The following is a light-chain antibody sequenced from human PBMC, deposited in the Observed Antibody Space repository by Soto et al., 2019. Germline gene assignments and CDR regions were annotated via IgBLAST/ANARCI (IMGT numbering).Light chain of an antibody. CDR2: GAS. J-gene: IGKJ4*01. CDR1: QSVSSSY. CDR3: QRYGSSPLT. Sequence: EIVLTQSPGTLSLSPGERATLSCRASQSVSSSYLAWYQQKPGQAPRLLIYGASSRATGIPDRFSGSGSGTDVTLTISILEPEDFAVYYCQRYGSSPLTFGGGTKV. V-gene: IGKV3-20*01.